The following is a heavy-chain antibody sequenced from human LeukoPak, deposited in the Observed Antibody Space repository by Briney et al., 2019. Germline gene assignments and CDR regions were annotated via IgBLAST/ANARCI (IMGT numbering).Heavy chain of an antibody. D-gene: IGHD3-22*01. CDR2: IRSSGSHI. J-gene: IGHJ4*02. CDR1: GFTFSSYS. CDR3: TRHPGYYDNGEGY. Sequence: GGSLRLSCAASGFTFSSYSMNWVRQAPGKGLEWVSSIRSSGSHIYYADSLKGRFTISRDNAKNSLYLQMNSLRAEDTAVYYCTRHPGYYDNGEGYWGQGTLVTVSS. V-gene: IGHV3-21*04.